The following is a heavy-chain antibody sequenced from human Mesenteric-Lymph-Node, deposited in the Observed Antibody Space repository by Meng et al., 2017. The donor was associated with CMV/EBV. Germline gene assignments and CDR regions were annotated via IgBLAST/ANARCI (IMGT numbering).Heavy chain of an antibody. CDR1: GGSISSYY. Sequence: SETLSLTCTVSGGSISSYYWSWIRQPPGKGLEWIGYIYYSGSTNYNPSLKSRVTISVDTSKNQFSLKLSSVTAADTAAYYCAGPSYSYGFEDYYYYGMDVWGQGTTVTVSS. J-gene: IGHJ6*02. V-gene: IGHV4-59*01. CDR3: AGPSYSYGFEDYYYYGMDV. CDR2: IYYSGST. D-gene: IGHD5-18*01.